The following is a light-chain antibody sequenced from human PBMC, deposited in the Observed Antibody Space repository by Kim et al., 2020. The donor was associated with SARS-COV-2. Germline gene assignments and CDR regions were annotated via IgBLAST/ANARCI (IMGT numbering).Light chain of an antibody. CDR3: QQYGSSFT. CDR1: QRVSSSY. J-gene: IGKJ3*01. V-gene: IGKV3-20*01. Sequence: EIVLTQSPGTLSLSPGERATLSCRASQRVSSSYLAWYQQKPGQAPRLLIYGASKRATGIPDRFSGSGSGTDFTLTISRLEPEDFAVYYCQQYGSSFTFGPGTKVDIK. CDR2: GAS.